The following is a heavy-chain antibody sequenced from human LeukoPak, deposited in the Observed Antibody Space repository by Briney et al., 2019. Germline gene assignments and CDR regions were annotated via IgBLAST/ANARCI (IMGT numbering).Heavy chain of an antibody. CDR3: ARGHYSSGWYSAFDI. Sequence: GGSLRLSCAASGFTFSSLGMHWVRQAPGKGLEWVAVISYDGSNKYYADSVKGRFTISRDNSKNTLYLQMNSLRAEDMAVYYCARGHYSSGWYSAFDIWGQGTMVTVSS. J-gene: IGHJ3*02. V-gene: IGHV3-30*19. D-gene: IGHD6-19*01. CDR1: GFTFSSLG. CDR2: ISYDGSNK.